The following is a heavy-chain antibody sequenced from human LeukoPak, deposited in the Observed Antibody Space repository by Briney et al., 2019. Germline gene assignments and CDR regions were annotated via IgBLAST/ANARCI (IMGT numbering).Heavy chain of an antibody. D-gene: IGHD5-18*01. CDR2: ISASTTTT. CDR3: AKATDTYGYLFGQ. CDR1: GFTFSRYE. Sequence: PGGSLRLSCAASGFTFSRYEMNWVRQAPGKGLEWVSYISASTTTTYYGDSVKGRFTISRDNAKNSLHLQMSSLRDEDTAIYYCAKATDTYGYLFGQWGQGTLVTVSS. J-gene: IGHJ4*02. V-gene: IGHV3-48*03.